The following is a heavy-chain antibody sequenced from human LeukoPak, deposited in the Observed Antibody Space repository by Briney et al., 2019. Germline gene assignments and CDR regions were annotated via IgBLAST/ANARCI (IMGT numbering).Heavy chain of an antibody. Sequence: PGGSLRLSCAASGFTFSGSAMHWVSQASGKGLEWVGRIRSKANSYATAYAASVKGRFTISRDDSKNTAYLQMNSLKTEDTAVYYCTRLTADRPANDAFDIWGQGTMVTVSS. V-gene: IGHV3-73*01. CDR2: IRSKANSYAT. CDR3: TRLTADRPANDAFDI. J-gene: IGHJ3*02. D-gene: IGHD5-18*01. CDR1: GFTFSGSA.